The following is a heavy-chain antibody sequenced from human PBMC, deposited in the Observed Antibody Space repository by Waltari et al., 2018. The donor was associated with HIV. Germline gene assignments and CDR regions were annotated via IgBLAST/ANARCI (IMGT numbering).Heavy chain of an antibody. CDR1: IYSLSQGYY. Sequence: QVQLTESGPGLVKPSETLSLTCVGSIYSLSQGYYWGWIRQPPGKGLEWIGRIFHTVSTDYNPSLKSRISRSVDTSKNQFSLKMTSVTAADTGVYYCAREGALYYDIYGSPNAFDLWGQGTMVIVSS. D-gene: IGHD3-9*01. V-gene: IGHV4-38-2*02. CDR2: IFHTVST. CDR3: AREGALYYDIYGSPNAFDL. J-gene: IGHJ3*01.